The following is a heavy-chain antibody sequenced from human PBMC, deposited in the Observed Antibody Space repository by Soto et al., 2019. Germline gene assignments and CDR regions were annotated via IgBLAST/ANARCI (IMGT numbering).Heavy chain of an antibody. CDR2: INVGNGNT. D-gene: IGHD2-21*01. J-gene: IGHJ5*02. CDR3: AREGELCGCKCWTYYWLDA. CDR1: GYTFTSYA. V-gene: IGHV1-3*01. Sequence: QVYLVQSGAEVKKPGASVKVSCKAAGYTFTSYAMHWVRQAPGQGLEWMGRINVGNGNTEYSQKFQGRVTITRDTSASTAYMELGRLRSAYTALYCWAREGELCGCKCWTYYWLDAWGQGTLVTVSS.